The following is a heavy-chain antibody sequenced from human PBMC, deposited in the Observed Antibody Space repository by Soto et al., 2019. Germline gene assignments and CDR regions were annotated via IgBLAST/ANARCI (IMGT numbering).Heavy chain of an antibody. J-gene: IGHJ3*02. Sequence: GGSLRLSCAASGFTFSNAWMNWVRQAPGKGLEWVGRIKSKTDGGTTDYAAPVKGRFTIPSDDSNNTLYLQMNSLKTEDTAVYYCTGSITMIVVVITPDAFDIWGQGTMVTVSS. CDR1: GFTFSNAW. D-gene: IGHD3-22*01. CDR2: IKSKTDGGTT. V-gene: IGHV3-15*07. CDR3: TGSITMIVVVITPDAFDI.